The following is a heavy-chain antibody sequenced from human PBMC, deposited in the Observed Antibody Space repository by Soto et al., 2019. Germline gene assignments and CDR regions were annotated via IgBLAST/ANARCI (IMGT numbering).Heavy chain of an antibody. V-gene: IGHV1-2*02. CDR1: GYTFSDYF. Sequence: QVQLVQSGAEVKKSGASVKVSCKASGYTFSDYFIKWLRQAPGQGLEWVAWINPKTAATNYAKKFQDRVTLTSYTSVSTAYLELTRLRPHDTAVYYCARIKWGLDYYSGMDVWGQGTAVTVSS. CDR3: ARIKWGLDYYSGMDV. CDR2: INPKTAAT. J-gene: IGHJ6*02. D-gene: IGHD1-26*01.